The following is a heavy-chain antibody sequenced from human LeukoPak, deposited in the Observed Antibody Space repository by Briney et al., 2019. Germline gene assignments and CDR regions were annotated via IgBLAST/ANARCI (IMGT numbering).Heavy chain of an antibody. CDR3: AKGELKYLPDY. Sequence: GGSLRLSCAASGFTFSSYAMHWVRQAPGKGLEWVAVISYDGSNKYYADSVKGRLTISRDNSKNTLYLQMNSLRAEDTAVYYCAKGELKYLPDYWGQGTLVTVSS. V-gene: IGHV3-30*04. D-gene: IGHD1-26*01. J-gene: IGHJ4*02. CDR2: ISYDGSNK. CDR1: GFTFSSYA.